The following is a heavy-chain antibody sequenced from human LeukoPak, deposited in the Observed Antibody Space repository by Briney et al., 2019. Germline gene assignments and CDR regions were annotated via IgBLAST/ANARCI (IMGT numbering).Heavy chain of an antibody. V-gene: IGHV4-30-4*01. Sequence: SETLSLTCTVSGGSISSGDYYWSWIRQPPGKGLEWIGYIYYSGSTYYNPSLKSRVTISVDTPKNQFSLKLSSVTAADTAVYYCARRVGAFPTYYFDYWGQGTRVTVSS. D-gene: IGHD3-3*02. CDR2: IYYSGST. J-gene: IGHJ4*02. CDR3: ARRVGAFPTYYFDY. CDR1: GGSISSGDYY.